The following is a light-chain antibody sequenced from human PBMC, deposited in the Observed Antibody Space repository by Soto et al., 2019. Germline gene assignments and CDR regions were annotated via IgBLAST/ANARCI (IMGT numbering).Light chain of an antibody. V-gene: IGKV1-12*01. CDR3: QQAFSFPFT. CDR2: AAS. J-gene: IGKJ3*01. Sequence: DIQMTQSPSSVSAYVGDRVTITCRASQDIRDWIAWYQQKPGKAPKLLISAASSLQSGVPSRFSGSGSETDFSLTISSLQSEDFATYYCQQAFSFPFTFGPGTKVDIK. CDR1: QDIRDW.